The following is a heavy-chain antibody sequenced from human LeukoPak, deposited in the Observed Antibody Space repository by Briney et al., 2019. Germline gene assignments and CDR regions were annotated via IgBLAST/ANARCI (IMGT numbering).Heavy chain of an antibody. D-gene: IGHD3-9*01. CDR1: GGSISSTSYS. CDR3: ARQGYDILTGYIDAFDI. CDR2: IYYSGST. V-gene: IGHV4-39*01. Sequence: SETLSLTCTVSGGSISSTSYSWGWIRQPPGKGLEWIGSIYYSGSTFYNPSLMSRVTISVDTSKNQFSLKLRSVTAADTAIYYCARQGYDILTGYIDAFDIWGQGTMVTVSS. J-gene: IGHJ3*02.